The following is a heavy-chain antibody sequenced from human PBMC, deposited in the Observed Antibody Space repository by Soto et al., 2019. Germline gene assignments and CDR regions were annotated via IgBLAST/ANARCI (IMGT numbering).Heavy chain of an antibody. CDR3: AKALLVATITYYYYYGMDV. J-gene: IGHJ6*02. V-gene: IGHV1-69*12. Sequence: QVQLVQSGAEVKKPGSSVKVSCKASGGTFSSYAISWVRQAAGQGPEWMGGIIPIFGTANYAQKFQGRVTITADESTTTAYMELSSLRSEDTAVYYCAKALLVATITYYYYYGMDVWGQGTTVTVSS. CDR1: GGTFSSYA. CDR2: IIPIFGTA. D-gene: IGHD5-12*01.